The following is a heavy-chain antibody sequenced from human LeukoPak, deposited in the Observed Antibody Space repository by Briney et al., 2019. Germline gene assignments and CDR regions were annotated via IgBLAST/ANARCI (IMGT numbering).Heavy chain of an antibody. J-gene: IGHJ4*02. CDR3: ARALYYDSSGYDY. Sequence: GGSLRLSCTASGFSFNKYGTHWVRQTPGKGLEWVTFIQYDDSVKFYADSVKGRFSISRDNAKNSLYLQMNSLRAEDTAVYYCARALYYDSSGYDYWGQGTLVTVSS. CDR2: IQYDDSVK. D-gene: IGHD3-22*01. V-gene: IGHV3-30*02. CDR1: GFSFNKYG.